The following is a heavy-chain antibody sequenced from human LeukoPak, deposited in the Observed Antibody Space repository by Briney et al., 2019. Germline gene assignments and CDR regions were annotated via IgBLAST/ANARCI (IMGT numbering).Heavy chain of an antibody. J-gene: IGHJ4*02. CDR1: GGSFTSGY. CDR3: ARCRHGNCDYFDY. V-gene: IGHV4-4*07. Sequence: SETLSLTCTVSGGSFTSGYWSWIRQPAGKGLEWIGRFYTSGTTNYNPSLKSRVTMSADTSKNQFSLKLRSVTAADTAVYYCARCRHGNCDYFDYWGQGTLVTVSS. CDR2: FYTSGTT. D-gene: IGHD1-7*01.